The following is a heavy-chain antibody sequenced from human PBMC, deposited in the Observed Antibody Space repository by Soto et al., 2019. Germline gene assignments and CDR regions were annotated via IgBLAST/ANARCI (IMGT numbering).Heavy chain of an antibody. CDR3: ARDLWDDLAGGESDY. Sequence: EVQLVESGGGLVQPGGSLRLSCAASGSTFRNYGMNWVRQAPGKGLEWVSYISSSSSNTINYADSVKGRFTISRDNAKNALYLQMNSLRAEDTALYYCARDLWDDLAGGESDYWGQGTLVTVSS. J-gene: IGHJ4*02. V-gene: IGHV3-48*01. CDR1: GSTFRNYG. D-gene: IGHD3-16*01. CDR2: ISSSSSNTI.